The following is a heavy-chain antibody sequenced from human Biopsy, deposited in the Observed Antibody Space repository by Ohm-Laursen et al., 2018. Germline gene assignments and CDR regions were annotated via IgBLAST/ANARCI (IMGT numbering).Heavy chain of an antibody. J-gene: IGHJ5*02. D-gene: IGHD3-10*01. Sequence: SDTLSLTCAVYGGALTGYYWSWVRQTPGEGVGWVGEINHNGSTNYKPSLDSRVAISADTSKNQFSLNPYSVTAADTAVYFCARGLPRIAPMVRGRRTWFDLWGQGTLVTVSS. V-gene: IGHV4-34*01. CDR3: ARGLPRIAPMVRGRRTWFDL. CDR1: GGALTGYY. CDR2: INHNGST.